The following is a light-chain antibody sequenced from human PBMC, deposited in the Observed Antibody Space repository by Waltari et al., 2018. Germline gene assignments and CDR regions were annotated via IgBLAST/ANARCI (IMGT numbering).Light chain of an antibody. Sequence: SYKLVQPPSVSVAPGQTANIPCSGDTLGNKFVSWYQQKPGQSPILVIYQDIKRPSGIPERFSGSSSGGTATLTISGTQTMDEADYYCQAWDGNTAVFGGGTKVTVL. V-gene: IGLV3-1*01. CDR3: QAWDGNTAV. J-gene: IGLJ3*02. CDR2: QDI. CDR1: TLGNKF.